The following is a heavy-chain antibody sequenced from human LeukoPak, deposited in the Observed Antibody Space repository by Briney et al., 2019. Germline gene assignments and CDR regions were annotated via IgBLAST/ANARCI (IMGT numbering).Heavy chain of an antibody. Sequence: ASVKVSCKASGYTFTGYYMHWVRQAPGQGLEWMGWINPNSGGTNYAQKLQGRVTMTTDTSTSTAYMELRSLRSDDTAVYYCARGGLLRYFDWLEDDYWGQGTLVTVSS. J-gene: IGHJ4*02. CDR1: GYTFTGYY. CDR3: ARGGLLRYFDWLEDDY. V-gene: IGHV1-2*02. D-gene: IGHD3-9*01. CDR2: INPNSGGT.